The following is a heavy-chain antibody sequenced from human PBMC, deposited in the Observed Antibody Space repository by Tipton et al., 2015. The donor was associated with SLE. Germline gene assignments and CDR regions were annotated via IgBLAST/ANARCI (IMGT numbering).Heavy chain of an antibody. Sequence: TLSLTCTVSGGSISNYYWSWIRQPPGKGLEWIGEINHSGSTNYNPSLKSRVTISVDTSKNQFSLKLSSVTAADTAVYYCARGIRWPYYFDYWGQGTLVTVSS. CDR2: INHSGST. J-gene: IGHJ4*02. D-gene: IGHD4-23*01. V-gene: IGHV4-34*01. CDR1: GGSISNYY. CDR3: ARGIRWPYYFDY.